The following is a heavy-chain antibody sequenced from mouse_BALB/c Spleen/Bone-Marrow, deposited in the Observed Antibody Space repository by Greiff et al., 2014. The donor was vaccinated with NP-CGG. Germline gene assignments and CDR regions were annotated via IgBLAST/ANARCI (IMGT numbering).Heavy chain of an antibody. CDR2: IRLKSNNYAT. J-gene: IGHJ3*01. D-gene: IGHD2-3*01. Sequence: EVQAVESGGGLVQPGGSMKLSCVASGFTFSNYWMNWVRQSPEKGLEWVAEIRLKSNNYATHYAESVKGRFTISRDDSKSSVYLQMNNLRAEDTGIYYCTSMRRRGFAYWGQGTLVTVSA. CDR3: TSMRRRGFAY. V-gene: IGHV6-6*02. CDR1: GFTFSNYW.